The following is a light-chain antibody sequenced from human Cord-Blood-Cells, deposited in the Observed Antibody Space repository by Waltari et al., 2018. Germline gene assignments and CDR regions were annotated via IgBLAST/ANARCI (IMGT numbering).Light chain of an antibody. V-gene: IGLV2-23*02. CDR1: SSDVGSYYL. CDR2: EVS. CDR3: CSYAGSSTLV. Sequence: QFALTQPASVSGSPGQSITLHFTRTSSDVGSYYLVPWYQQHPGKAPKLMIYEVSKRPSGVSNRFSGSKSGNTASLTISGLQAEDEADYYCCSYAGSSTLVFGGGTKLTVL. J-gene: IGLJ3*02.